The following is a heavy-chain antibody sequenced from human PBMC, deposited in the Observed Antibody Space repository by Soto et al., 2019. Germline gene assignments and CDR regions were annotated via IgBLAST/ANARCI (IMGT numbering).Heavy chain of an antibody. J-gene: IGHJ4*02. CDR1: GFTFSNYW. Sequence: EVQLVESGGGLVQPGESLRLSCAASGFTFSNYWMHWVRQAPGKGLVWVSRIDSDWSRITYADFVKGRFTISRDNAKNTVYLHMNSLTAEDTAVYYCVRTSLVVATATREDFWGQGTLVTVSS. CDR2: IDSDWSRI. V-gene: IGHV3-74*01. D-gene: IGHD2-15*01. CDR3: VRTSLVVATATREDF.